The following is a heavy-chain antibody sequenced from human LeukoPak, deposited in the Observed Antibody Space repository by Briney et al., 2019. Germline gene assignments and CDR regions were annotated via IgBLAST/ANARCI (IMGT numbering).Heavy chain of an antibody. CDR1: GYSFTSYW. J-gene: IGHJ6*03. V-gene: IGHV5-51*01. CDR2: IYPGDSDT. CDR3: ARQERAAEYYMDV. D-gene: IGHD6-13*01. Sequence: GESLKISCKGSGYSFTSYWIGWVRQMPGKGLEWMGVIYPGDSDTRYSPSFQGQVTISADKSISTAYLQWSSLKASDTAMYYCARQERAAEYYMDVWGKGTTVTISS.